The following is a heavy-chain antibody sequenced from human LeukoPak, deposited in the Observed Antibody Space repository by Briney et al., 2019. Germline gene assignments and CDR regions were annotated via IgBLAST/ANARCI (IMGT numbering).Heavy chain of an antibody. CDR3: AKSGIAVAGLDY. Sequence: GGSLRLSCAASGFTFINYAMSWVRQGPGKGREGVSGISGSGASTYYADSVKGRVTISRDNSKNTLYLQMNSLRAEDTAVYYCAKSGIAVAGLDYWGQGTLVTVSS. D-gene: IGHD6-19*01. CDR2: ISGSGAST. J-gene: IGHJ4*02. CDR1: GFTFINYA. V-gene: IGHV3-23*01.